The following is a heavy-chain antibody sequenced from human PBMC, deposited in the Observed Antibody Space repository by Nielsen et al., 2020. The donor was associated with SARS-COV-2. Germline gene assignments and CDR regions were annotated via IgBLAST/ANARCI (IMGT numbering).Heavy chain of an antibody. J-gene: IGHJ5*02. CDR1: GYTLTELS. CDR3: ATYSAYYGSGSYGNQFDP. D-gene: IGHD3-10*01. CDR2: FDPEDGET. V-gene: IGHV1-24*01. Sequence: ASVKVSCKVSGYTLTELSMHWVRQAPGKGLEWMGGFDPEDGETIYAQKFQGRVTMTEDTSTDTACMELSSLRSEDTAVYYCATYSAYYGSGSYGNQFDPWGQGTLVTVSS.